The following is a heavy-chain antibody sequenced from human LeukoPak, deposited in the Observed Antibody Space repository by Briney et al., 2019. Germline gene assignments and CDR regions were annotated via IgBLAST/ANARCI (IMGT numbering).Heavy chain of an antibody. Sequence: SETLSLTCSVSGASISSSDYYWGWIRQPPGKGLEWIGRINYSGSTYYNPSLKSRITISVDTSKNHFSLRLTSMTAADTAVYYCARLTHSYYSDTSGYYPYYYMDVWGKGTTVTVSS. CDR3: ARLTHSYYSDTSGYYPYYYMDV. V-gene: IGHV4-39*02. CDR2: INYSGST. J-gene: IGHJ6*03. CDR1: GASISSSDYY. D-gene: IGHD3-22*01.